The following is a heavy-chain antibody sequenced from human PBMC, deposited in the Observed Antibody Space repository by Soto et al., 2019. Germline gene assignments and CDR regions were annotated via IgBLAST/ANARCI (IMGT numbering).Heavy chain of an antibody. Sequence: SETLSLTCAVYGGSFSRDYLSWIRQPPGKGLECIGEINHSGSTNYNPSIKSLVTISIDTSKNQFSLKLTSVTAADTAVYYCARGYEVTATFYYYYAMDVWGQGTTVTVSS. J-gene: IGHJ6*02. V-gene: IGHV4-34*01. CDR1: GGSFSRDY. CDR3: ARGYEVTATFYYYYAMDV. D-gene: IGHD2-21*02. CDR2: INHSGST.